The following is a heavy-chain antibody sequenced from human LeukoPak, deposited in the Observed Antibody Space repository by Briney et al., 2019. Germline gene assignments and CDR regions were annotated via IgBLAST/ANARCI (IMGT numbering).Heavy chain of an antibody. CDR2: INPSSGST. CDR1: GYTFTGYY. V-gene: IGHV1-46*01. Sequence: ASVKVSCKASGYTFTGYYMHWVRQAPGQGLEWMGIINPSSGSTSYAQKFQGRVTMTRDTSTSTVYMELSSLRSEDTAVYYCARADSRAGGAFDIWGQGTMVTVSS. D-gene: IGHD3-22*01. CDR3: ARADSRAGGAFDI. J-gene: IGHJ3*02.